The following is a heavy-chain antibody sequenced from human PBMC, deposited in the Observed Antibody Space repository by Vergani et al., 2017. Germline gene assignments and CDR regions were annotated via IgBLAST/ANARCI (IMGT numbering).Heavy chain of an antibody. D-gene: IGHD3-10*01. CDR3: ARTKRAITMVRGVPNWFDP. Sequence: QVQLQQWGAGLLKPSETLSLTCAVYGGSFSGYYWSWIRQPPGKGLEWIGEINHSGSTNYNPSLKSRVTISVDTSKNQFSLKLSSVTAADTAVYYCARTKRAITMVRGVPNWFDPWGQGTLVTVSS. CDR2: INHSGST. V-gene: IGHV4-34*01. J-gene: IGHJ5*02. CDR1: GGSFSGYY.